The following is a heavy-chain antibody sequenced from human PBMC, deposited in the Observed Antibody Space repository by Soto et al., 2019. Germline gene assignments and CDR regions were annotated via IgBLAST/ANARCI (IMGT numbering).Heavy chain of an antibody. CDR2: LYYSGST. CDR1: GGSISSYY. Sequence: QVQLQESGPGLVKPSETLSLTCTVSGGSISSYYWSWIRQPPGKGLEWIGYLYYSGSTNYNPPLKRRGTLSLDPSQNPCSLKLSSVTAADTAVYYCARGEERGAMPSGYWGQGTLVTVSS. CDR3: ARGEERGAMPSGY. D-gene: IGHD3-16*01. V-gene: IGHV4-59*01. J-gene: IGHJ4*02.